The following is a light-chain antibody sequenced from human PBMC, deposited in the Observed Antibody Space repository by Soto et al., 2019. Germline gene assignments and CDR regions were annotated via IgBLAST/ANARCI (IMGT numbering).Light chain of an antibody. J-gene: IGLJ2*01. CDR1: SSDIGGYNY. V-gene: IGLV2-14*01. CDR2: EVS. Sequence: QSALTQSASVSGSPGQSITISCTGTSSDIGGYNYVSWYQQHPDKAPKLMIFEVSNRPSGVSNRFYGSKSGNTASLTISGLLPEDEDDYYCSSYTTSSTVALGGGTKLTVL. CDR3: SSYTTSSTVA.